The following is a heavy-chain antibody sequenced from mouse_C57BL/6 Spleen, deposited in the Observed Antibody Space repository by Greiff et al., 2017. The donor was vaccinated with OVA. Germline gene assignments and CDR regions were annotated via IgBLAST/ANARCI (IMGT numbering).Heavy chain of an antibody. V-gene: IGHV1-7*01. D-gene: IGHD2-3*01. CDR2: INPCSGYT. J-gene: IGHJ2*01. Sequence: QVQLQQPGAELVKPGASVKLSCKASGYTFTSYWMHWVKQRPGQGLEWIGYINPCSGYTKYNQKFKDKATLTVDKSSSTAYMQMSSLTYEDSAVYYCASGIYDGYADYWGQGTTLTVSS. CDR1: GYTFTSYW. CDR3: ASGIYDGYADY.